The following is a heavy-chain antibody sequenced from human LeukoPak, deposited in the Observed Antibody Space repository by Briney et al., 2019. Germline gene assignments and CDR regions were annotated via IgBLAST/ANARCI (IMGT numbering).Heavy chain of an antibody. CDR3: ARGSLEMATIKFDY. J-gene: IGHJ4*02. Sequence: SETLSLTCAVYGGSFSGYYWSWIRQPPGKGLEWIGEINHSGSTNYNPSLKSRVTISVDTSKNQFSLKLSSVTAAGTAVYYCARGSLEMATIKFDYWGQGTLVTVSS. CDR1: GGSFSGYY. CDR2: INHSGST. D-gene: IGHD5-24*01. V-gene: IGHV4-34*01.